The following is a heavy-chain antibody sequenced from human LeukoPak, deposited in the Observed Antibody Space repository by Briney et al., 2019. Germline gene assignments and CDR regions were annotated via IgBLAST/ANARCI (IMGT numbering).Heavy chain of an antibody. CDR2: ISSSSSTI. Sequence: PGGSLRLSCAASGFTFSSYSMNWVRQAPGKGLEWVSYISSSSSTIYYADSVKGRFTISRDNAKNSLYLQMNSLRAEDTAVYYCARDPSAVVTDFDYWGQGTLVTVSS. J-gene: IGHJ4*02. CDR1: GFTFSSYS. CDR3: ARDPSAVVTDFDY. D-gene: IGHD3-22*01. V-gene: IGHV3-48*01.